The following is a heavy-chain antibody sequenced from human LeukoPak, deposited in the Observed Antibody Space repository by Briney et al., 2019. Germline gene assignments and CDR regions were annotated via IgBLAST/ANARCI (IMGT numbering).Heavy chain of an antibody. CDR2: INEVGSDA. CDR1: GSTFSKFW. CDR3: VRGFSSTPRSAFDI. Sequence: PGGSLRLSCATSGSTFSKFWMSWVRQAPGKGLEWLANINEVGSDAYYVDSVKGRFTTSRDNAKSSLYLLMSSLRAEDTAVYYCVRGFSSTPRSAFDIWGQGAMVTVSS. V-gene: IGHV3-7*01. J-gene: IGHJ3*02. D-gene: IGHD2-15*01.